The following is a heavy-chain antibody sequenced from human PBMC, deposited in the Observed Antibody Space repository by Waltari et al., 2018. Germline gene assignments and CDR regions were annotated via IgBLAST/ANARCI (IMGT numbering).Heavy chain of an antibody. J-gene: IGHJ4*02. Sequence: QVQLQESGPGLVKPSETLSLTCPVSGGSISSYYWSWIRQPPGKGLEWIGYIYYSGSTNYNPSLKSRVTISVDTSKNQFSLKLSSVTAADTAVYYCARGWPDIVVVPAAILLDYWGQGTLVTVSS. V-gene: IGHV4-59*01. D-gene: IGHD2-2*01. CDR3: ARGWPDIVVVPAAILLDY. CDR2: IYYSGST. CDR1: GGSISSYY.